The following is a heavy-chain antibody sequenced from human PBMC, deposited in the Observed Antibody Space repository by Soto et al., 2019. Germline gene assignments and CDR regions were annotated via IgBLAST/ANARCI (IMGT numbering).Heavy chain of an antibody. CDR1: GGSISSYY. Sequence: QVQLQESGPGLVKTSETLSLTCTVSGGSISSYYWSWIRQPPGKGLEWIGYIYYSGSTNYNPSLKSRVTISVDTSKNQFSLKLSSMTAADTAVYYCATYGSGSYLSHAFDIWGQGTMVTVSS. V-gene: IGHV4-59*01. CDR2: IYYSGST. J-gene: IGHJ3*02. D-gene: IGHD3-10*01. CDR3: ATYGSGSYLSHAFDI.